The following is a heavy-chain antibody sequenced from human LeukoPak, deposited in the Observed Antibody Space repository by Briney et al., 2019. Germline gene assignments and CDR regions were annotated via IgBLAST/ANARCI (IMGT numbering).Heavy chain of an antibody. D-gene: IGHD1-26*01. CDR2: VNYAVNT. CDR1: GASISSSTYY. J-gene: IGHJ4*02. Sequence: SGTLSLTCTVSGASISSSTYYWGWIRQSPGKGLEWIGSVNYAVNTYYNPPLKSRVTISADTSKNQFSLKMNFVTAADTALYYCARHLGPYSASYLDYWGQGSLVTVSS. V-gene: IGHV4-39*01. CDR3: ARHLGPYSASYLDY.